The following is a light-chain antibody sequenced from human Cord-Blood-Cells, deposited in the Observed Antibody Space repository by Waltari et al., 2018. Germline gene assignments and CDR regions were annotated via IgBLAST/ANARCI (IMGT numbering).Light chain of an antibody. J-gene: IGLJ3*02. CDR3: QSYDSSNQV. CDR2: EDN. CDR1: RGSIASNY. V-gene: IGLV6-57*02. Sequence: NFMLTQPHSVSESPGKTVTISCTGSRGSIASNYVQWYQQRPGSAPTTVIYEDNQRPSGVPDRFSVSIDSSSNSASLTISGLKTEDEADYYCQSYDSSNQVFGGGTKLTVL.